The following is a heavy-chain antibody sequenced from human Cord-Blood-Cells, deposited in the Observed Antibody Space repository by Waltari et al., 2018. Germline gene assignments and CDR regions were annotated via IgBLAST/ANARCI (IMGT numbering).Heavy chain of an antibody. CDR3: ARDGAYYDSSGYFPSFDY. CDR2: ISSSSSTR. V-gene: IGHV3-48*02. J-gene: IGHJ4*02. CDR1: GFTFSSYS. D-gene: IGHD3-22*01. Sequence: EVQLVESGGGLVQPGGSLRLSCAASGFTFSSYSMNWVRQAPGKGVEWVSYISSSSSTRYYADSVKGRFTISRDNAKNSLYLQMNSLRDEDTAVYYCARDGAYYDSSGYFPSFDYWGQGTLVTVSS.